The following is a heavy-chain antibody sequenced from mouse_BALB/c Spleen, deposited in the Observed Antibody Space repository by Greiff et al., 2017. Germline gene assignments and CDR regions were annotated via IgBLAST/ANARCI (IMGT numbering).Heavy chain of an antibody. CDR1: GFTFSSYA. V-gene: IGHV5-9-3*01. Sequence: DVHLVESGGGLVKPGGSLKLSCAASGFTFSSYAMSWVRQTPEKRLEWVATISSGGSYTYYPDSVKGRFTISRDNAKNTLYLQMSSLRSEDTAMYYCARRFYGNYLDYWGQGTTLTVSS. CDR3: ARRFYGNYLDY. CDR2: ISSGGSYT. J-gene: IGHJ2*01. D-gene: IGHD2-1*01.